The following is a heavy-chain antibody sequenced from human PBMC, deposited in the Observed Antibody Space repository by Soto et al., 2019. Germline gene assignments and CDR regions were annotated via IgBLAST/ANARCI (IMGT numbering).Heavy chain of an antibody. J-gene: IGHJ4*02. D-gene: IGHD2-15*01. CDR1: GYTFTSYA. CDR3: ARQYCSGGSCYTLDY. Sequence: ASVKVSCKASGYTFTSYAISWVRQAPGQGLEWMGWISAYNGNTKYAQKVQGRVTMTTDTSTSTAYMELSSLRSEDTAVYYCARQYCSGGSCYTLDYWGQGTLVTVSS. V-gene: IGHV1-18*01. CDR2: ISAYNGNT.